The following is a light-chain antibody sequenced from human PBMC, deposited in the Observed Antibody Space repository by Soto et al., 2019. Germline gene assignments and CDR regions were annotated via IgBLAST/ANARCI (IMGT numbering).Light chain of an antibody. CDR1: SSDVGGYNY. J-gene: IGLJ1*01. Sequence: QSALTQPASVSGSPGQSITISCTGTSSDVGGYNYVSWYQQHPGKAPKLMIYEVSNRPSGVSNRFSGSKSGNTASLTISGLQADDAADYYCSSYTSSSTLYVFGTGTKVNVL. V-gene: IGLV2-14*01. CDR2: EVS. CDR3: SSYTSSSTLYV.